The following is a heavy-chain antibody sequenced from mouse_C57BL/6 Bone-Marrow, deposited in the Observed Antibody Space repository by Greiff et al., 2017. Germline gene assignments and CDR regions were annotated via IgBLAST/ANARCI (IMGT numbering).Heavy chain of an antibody. V-gene: IGHV5-9*01. CDR1: GFTFSSYT. Sequence: EVKLMESGGGLVKPGGSLKLSCAASGFTFSSYTMSWVRQTPEKRLEWVATISGGGGNTYYPDSVKGRFTISRDNAKNTLYLQMSSLRSEDTALYYCARRSITTVVATNYAMDYWGQGTSVTVSS. CDR3: ARRSITTVVATNYAMDY. J-gene: IGHJ4*01. CDR2: ISGGGGNT. D-gene: IGHD1-1*01.